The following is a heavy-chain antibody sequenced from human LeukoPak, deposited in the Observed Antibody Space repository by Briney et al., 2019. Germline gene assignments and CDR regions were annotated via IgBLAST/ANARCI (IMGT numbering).Heavy chain of an antibody. V-gene: IGHV4-59*01. Sequence: SETLSLTCTVSGGSISSYYWSWIRQPPGKGLEWIGYIYYSGSTNYNRSLKSRITISVDTSKDQFSLKLSSVTPADTAVYYWARTGGSGTVDYWGQGTLVTVSS. CDR2: IYYSGST. J-gene: IGHJ4*02. CDR3: ARTGGSGTVDY. CDR1: GGSISSYY. D-gene: IGHD2-15*01.